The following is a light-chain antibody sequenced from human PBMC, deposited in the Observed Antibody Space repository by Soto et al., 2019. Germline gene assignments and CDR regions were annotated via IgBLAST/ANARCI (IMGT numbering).Light chain of an antibody. CDR2: DAS. CDR1: QSVSSS. CDR3: QQRSNWPRLT. V-gene: IGKV3-11*01. Sequence: EIVLTQSPATLSLSPGERATLSGRASQSVSSSLAWYQQKPGQAPRLLIYDASNRATGIPARFSGSGSGTDFTLTISSLEPEDFAVYYCQQRSNWPRLTFGGGAKVEIK. J-gene: IGKJ4*01.